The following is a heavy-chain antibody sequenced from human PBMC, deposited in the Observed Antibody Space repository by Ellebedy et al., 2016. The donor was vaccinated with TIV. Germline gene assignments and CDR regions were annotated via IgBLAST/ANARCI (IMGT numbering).Heavy chain of an antibody. V-gene: IGHV3-33*01. Sequence: GESLKISCAASGFSFKTYGMHWVRQAPGKGLEWVAVIWYDGSNKYYADSVKGRFTISRDNSKNTLYLQMNSLRAEDTALYYCARDGLTYGGNPFDYWGQGTLVTVSS. D-gene: IGHD4-23*01. CDR1: GFSFKTYG. CDR3: ARDGLTYGGNPFDY. CDR2: IWYDGSNK. J-gene: IGHJ4*02.